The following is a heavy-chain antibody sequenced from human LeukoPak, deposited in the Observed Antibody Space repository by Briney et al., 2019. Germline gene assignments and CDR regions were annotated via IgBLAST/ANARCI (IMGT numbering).Heavy chain of an antibody. CDR1: GFTFSSYA. V-gene: IGHV3-23*01. CDR3: AKDQGRGDAFDI. Sequence: GGSLRLSCAASGFTFSSYAMSWVRQAPGKGLEWVSAISGSGGSTYYADSVKGRFTISRHNSKNTLYLQMNSLRAEDTAVYYCAKDQGRGDAFDIWGQGTMVTVSS. CDR2: ISGSGGST. J-gene: IGHJ3*02.